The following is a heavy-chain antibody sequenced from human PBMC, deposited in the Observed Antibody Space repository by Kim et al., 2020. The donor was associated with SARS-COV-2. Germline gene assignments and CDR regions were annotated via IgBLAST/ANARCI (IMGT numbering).Heavy chain of an antibody. Sequence: GGSLRLSCTASGFTFGDYAMSWVRQAPGKGLEWVGFIRSNAYGGTTEYAASVKGRFTISRDDSKSIAYLQMNSLKTEDTAVYYCTRDLELYFDYWGQGTLVTVSS. CDR1: GFTFGDYA. CDR2: IRSNAYGGTT. CDR3: TRDLELYFDY. D-gene: IGHD1-7*01. J-gene: IGHJ4*02. V-gene: IGHV3-49*04.